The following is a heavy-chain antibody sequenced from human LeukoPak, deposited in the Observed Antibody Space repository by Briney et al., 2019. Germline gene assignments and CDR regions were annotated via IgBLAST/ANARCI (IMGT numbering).Heavy chain of an antibody. J-gene: IGHJ4*02. V-gene: IGHV1-69*04. CDR1: GGIFSSYA. CDR2: IIPILGIA. Sequence: ASVKVSCKASGGIFSSYAISWVRQAPGQGLEWMGRIIPILGIANYAQKFQGRVTITADKSTSTAYMDLSSLRAEDTAVYYCARDLPPYYFDYWGQGTLVTVSS. CDR3: ARDLPPYYFDY.